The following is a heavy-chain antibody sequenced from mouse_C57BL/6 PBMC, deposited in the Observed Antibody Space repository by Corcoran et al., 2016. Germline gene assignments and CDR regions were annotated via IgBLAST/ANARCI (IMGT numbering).Heavy chain of an antibody. CDR3: ARHYDYDVGYFDV. V-gene: IGHV1-80*01. CDR2: IYPGDGDT. CDR1: GYAFSSYW. D-gene: IGHD2-4*01. J-gene: IGHJ1*03. Sequence: QVQLQQSGAELVKPGASVKISCKASGYAFSSYWMTWVKQRPGKGLEWIGQIYPGDGDTNYNGKFKGKATLTADKSSSTAYMQLSSLTSEDSAVYFCARHYDYDVGYFDVWGTGTTVTVSS.